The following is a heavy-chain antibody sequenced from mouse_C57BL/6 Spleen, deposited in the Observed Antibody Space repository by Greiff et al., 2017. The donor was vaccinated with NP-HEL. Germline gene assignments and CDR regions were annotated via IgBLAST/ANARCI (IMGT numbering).Heavy chain of an antibody. J-gene: IGHJ2*01. Sequence: VQLQQSGAELVKPGASVKISCKASGYAFSSYWMNWVKQRPGKGLEWIGQIYPGDGDTNYNGKFKGKATLTADKSSSTAYMQLSNLTSEDSAVYFCARNDGYYGYFDYWGQGTTLTVSS. CDR1: GYAFSSYW. D-gene: IGHD2-3*01. CDR3: ARNDGYYGYFDY. CDR2: IYPGDGDT. V-gene: IGHV1-80*01.